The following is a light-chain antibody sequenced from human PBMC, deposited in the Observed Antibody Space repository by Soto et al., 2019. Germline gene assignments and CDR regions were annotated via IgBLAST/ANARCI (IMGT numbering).Light chain of an antibody. J-gene: IGKJ1*01. CDR1: QSISSW. CDR2: DAS. Sequence: DIQMTQSPSTLSACVGDRVPITCRASQSISSWLAWYQQKPGKAPKLLIYDASSLESGVPSRFSGSGSGTEFTLTISSLQPDDFATYYCQQYNSYSRTFGQGTKVDIK. CDR3: QQYNSYSRT. V-gene: IGKV1-5*01.